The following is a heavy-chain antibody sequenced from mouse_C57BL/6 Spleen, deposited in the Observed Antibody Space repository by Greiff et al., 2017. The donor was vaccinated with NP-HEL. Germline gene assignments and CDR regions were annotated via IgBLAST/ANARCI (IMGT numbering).Heavy chain of an antibody. J-gene: IGHJ1*03. D-gene: IGHD1-1*02. CDR2: IYPRSGNT. CDR3: ENYGSSYGYFDV. V-gene: IGHV1-81*01. CDR1: GYTFTSYG. Sequence: QVHVKQSGAELARPGASVKLSCKASGYTFTSYGISWVKQRTGQGLEWIGEIYPRSGNTYYNEKFKGKATLTADKSSSTAYMELRSLTSEDSAVYFCENYGSSYGYFDVWGTGTTVTVSS.